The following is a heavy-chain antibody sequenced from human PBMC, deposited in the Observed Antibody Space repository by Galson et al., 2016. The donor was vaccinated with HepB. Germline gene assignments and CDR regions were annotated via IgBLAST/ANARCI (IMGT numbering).Heavy chain of an antibody. CDR3: AKGRAAGHVDWFDP. CDR1: GFTFSDYT. V-gene: IGHV3-23*01. D-gene: IGHD6-13*01. CDR2: VTGSGFGP. J-gene: IGHJ5*02. Sequence: SLRLSCAASGFTFSDYTIMWVRQAPGKGLEWVSTVTGSGFGPFYGDSVRGRFSISRDNSRNTVSLLMNSLRVEDTAVYYCAKGRAAGHVDWFDPWGQGTLVTVSP.